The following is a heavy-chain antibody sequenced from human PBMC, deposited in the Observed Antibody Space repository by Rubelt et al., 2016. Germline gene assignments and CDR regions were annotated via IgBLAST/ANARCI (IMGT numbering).Heavy chain of an antibody. CDR3: ARVGYDILGRGREYFQH. J-gene: IGHJ1*01. Sequence: QVQLQESGPGLVKPSGTLSLTCAVSGGSISSSNWWSWVRQPPGKGLEWIGEIYHSGSTNSTPSLKSRVAISVDMSKNQFSLKLSSVTAADTAVYYCARVGYDILGRGREYFQHWGQGTLVTVSS. D-gene: IGHD3-9*01. V-gene: IGHV4-4*02. CDR1: GGSISSSNW. CDR2: IYHSGST.